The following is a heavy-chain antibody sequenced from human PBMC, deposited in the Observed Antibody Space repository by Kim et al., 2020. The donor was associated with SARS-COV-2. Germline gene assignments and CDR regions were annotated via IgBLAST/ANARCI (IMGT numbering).Heavy chain of an antibody. V-gene: IGHV3-23*01. J-gene: IGHJ4*02. D-gene: IGHD3-22*01. Sequence: SVKGLFTNSRDNSKNTLYLQVNSLRAEDTAVYYCAKDHYYYDSSGYLDYWGQGTLVTVSS. CDR3: AKDHYYYDSSGYLDY.